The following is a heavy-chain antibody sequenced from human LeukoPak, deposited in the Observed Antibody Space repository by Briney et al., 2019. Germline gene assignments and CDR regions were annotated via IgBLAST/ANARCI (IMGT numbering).Heavy chain of an antibody. J-gene: IGHJ4*02. V-gene: IGHV4-61*01. CDR2: IYYSGST. CDR1: GGSVSSGSYY. Sequence: PSETLSLTCTVSGGSVSSGSYYWRWIRQPPGKGLEWIGYIYYSGSTNYNPSLKSRVTISVDTSKNQFSLKLSSVTAADTAVYYCARGSESRGTIDYWGQGTLVTVSS. D-gene: IGHD1-1*01. CDR3: ARGSESRGTIDY.